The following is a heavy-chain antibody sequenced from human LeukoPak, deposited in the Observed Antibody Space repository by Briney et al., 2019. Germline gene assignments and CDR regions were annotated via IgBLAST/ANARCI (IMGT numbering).Heavy chain of an antibody. Sequence: SETLSLTCAVYGVSFSGYYRSWIRQPPGKGLEWIGEINHSGSTNYNPSLKSRVTISVDTSKNQFSLKLSSVTAADTAVYYCATGQYSGSYREAWGQGTLVTVSS. CDR3: ATGQYSGSYREA. V-gene: IGHV4-34*01. CDR1: GVSFSGYY. CDR2: INHSGST. D-gene: IGHD1-26*01. J-gene: IGHJ4*02.